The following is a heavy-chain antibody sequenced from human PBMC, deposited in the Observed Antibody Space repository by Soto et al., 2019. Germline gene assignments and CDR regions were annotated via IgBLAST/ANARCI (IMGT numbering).Heavy chain of an antibody. CDR3: ARQASYWHGGGGWFDP. CDR2: ISWNSGSI. Sequence: EVQLVESGGGLVQPGRSLRLSCAASGFTFDDYAMHWVRQAPGKGLEWVSGISWNSGSIGYADSVKGRFTISRDNAKNSLYLQMNRLGAEDTAVYFWARQASYWHGGGGWFDPWGQGTLVTVSS. J-gene: IGHJ5*02. D-gene: IGHD2-8*02. CDR1: GFTFDDYA. V-gene: IGHV3-9*01.